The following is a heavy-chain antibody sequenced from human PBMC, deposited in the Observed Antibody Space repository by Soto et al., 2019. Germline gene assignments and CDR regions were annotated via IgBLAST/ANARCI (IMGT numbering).Heavy chain of an antibody. V-gene: IGHV3-33*01. Sequence: QVQLVESGGGVVQPGRSLRLSCEASGFTFSSYGMHWVRQAPGKGLEWVAVIWYDGSNKYYADSVKGRFTISRDNSKNTLDLQMNSLRAEDTAVYYCARDSDDYGDYGLFDYWGQGTLVTVSS. CDR1: GFTFSSYG. CDR3: ARDSDDYGDYGLFDY. J-gene: IGHJ4*02. CDR2: IWYDGSNK. D-gene: IGHD4-17*01.